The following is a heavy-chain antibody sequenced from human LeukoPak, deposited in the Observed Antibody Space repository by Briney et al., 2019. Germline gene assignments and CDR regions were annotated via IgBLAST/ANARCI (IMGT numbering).Heavy chain of an antibody. Sequence: GRSLRLSCAASGFTFSSYAMHWVRQAPGKGLEWVAVISYDGSNKYYADPVKGRFTISRDNSKNTLYLQMNSLRAEDTAVYYCARESVLDYWGQGTLVTVSS. CDR3: ARESVLDY. D-gene: IGHD3-10*01. CDR1: GFTFSSYA. V-gene: IGHV3-30*01. CDR2: ISYDGSNK. J-gene: IGHJ4*02.